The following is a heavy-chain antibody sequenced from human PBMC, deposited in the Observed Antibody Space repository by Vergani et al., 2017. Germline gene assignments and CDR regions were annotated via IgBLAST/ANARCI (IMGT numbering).Heavy chain of an antibody. CDR3: ARPAAMLSNGAFDI. Sequence: QVQLVQSGAEVKKPGASVKVSCKASGYTFTGYYMPWVRQAPGQGLEWLGLINPNSGGTNYAQKFQGRVTMTRDTSISTAYMELSRLRSDDTAVYYCARPAAMLSNGAFDIWGQGTMVTVSS. CDR2: INPNSGGT. J-gene: IGHJ3*02. V-gene: IGHV1-2*02. CDR1: GYTFTGYY. D-gene: IGHD2-2*01.